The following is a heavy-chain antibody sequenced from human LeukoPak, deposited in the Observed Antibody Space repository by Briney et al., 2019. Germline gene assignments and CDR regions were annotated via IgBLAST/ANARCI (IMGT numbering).Heavy chain of an antibody. CDR2: IYSGGST. CDR1: GFIVSSNY. D-gene: IGHD3-10*01. V-gene: IGHV3-53*01. CDR3: AREVSMVRGVFDY. J-gene: IGHJ4*02. Sequence: GGSLRPSCAASGFIVSSNYMSWVRQAPGKGLEWVSVIYSGGSTYYADSVKGRFTISRDNSKNTLYLQMNSLRAEDTAVYYCAREVSMVRGVFDYWGQGTLVTVSS.